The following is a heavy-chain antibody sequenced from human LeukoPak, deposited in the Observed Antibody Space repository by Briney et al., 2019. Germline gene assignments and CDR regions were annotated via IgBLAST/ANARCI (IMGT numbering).Heavy chain of an antibody. V-gene: IGHV4-61*02. CDR2: IYTSGST. CDR1: GGSVSRGYYY. J-gene: IGHJ4*02. D-gene: IGHD6-19*01. CDR3: AREEQWLGNDY. Sequence: SETLSLTCTVSGGSVSRGYYYWSWIRQPAGERLEWIGRIYTSGSTNYNPSLKSRVTISVDTSKNQFSLKLSSVTAADTAVYYCAREEQWLGNDYWGQGTLVTVSS.